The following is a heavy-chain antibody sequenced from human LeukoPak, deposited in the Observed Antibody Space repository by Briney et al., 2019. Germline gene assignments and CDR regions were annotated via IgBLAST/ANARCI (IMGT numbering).Heavy chain of an antibody. V-gene: IGHV3-33*01. D-gene: IGHD3-3*01. CDR3: AREASGYYRDF. CDR1: GFIFSSYG. CDR2: IWNDGSRQ. J-gene: IGHJ4*02. Sequence: GGSLRLSCAASGFIFSSYGMHRVRQAPGKGLDWVAVIWNDGSRQEYADSVKGRFTISRDDSKTTLYLQMNSLRVEDTAVYYCAREASGYYRDFWGQGTLVTVSS.